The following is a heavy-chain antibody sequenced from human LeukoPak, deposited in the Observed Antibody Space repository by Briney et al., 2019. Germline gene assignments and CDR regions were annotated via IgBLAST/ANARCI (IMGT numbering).Heavy chain of an antibody. CDR1: GYSFTGYW. J-gene: IGHJ4*02. CDR3: ARPRGYYDSSGYYFDY. Sequence: GESLKISCKGSGYSFTGYWIGWVRQMPGKGLEWMGIIYPGDSDTRYSPSFQGQVTISADKSISTAYLQWSSLKASDTAMYYCARPRGYYDSSGYYFDYWGQGTLVTVSS. CDR2: IYPGDSDT. D-gene: IGHD3-22*01. V-gene: IGHV5-51*01.